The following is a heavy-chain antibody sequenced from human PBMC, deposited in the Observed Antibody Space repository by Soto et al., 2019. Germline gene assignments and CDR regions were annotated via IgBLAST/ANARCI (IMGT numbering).Heavy chain of an antibody. J-gene: IGHJ4*02. D-gene: IGHD6-13*01. CDR3: ARAEYSSSWSMTV. V-gene: IGHV4-30-4*01. CDR1: GGSISSGDYY. CDR2: TYYSGST. Sequence: QVQLQESGPGLVKPSQTLSLTCTVSGGSISSGDYYWSWIRQPPGKGLEWIGYTYYSGSTYYNPSLTSRVTISVDTSKNQFSLRLTSVTAADTAVYYCARAEYSSSWSMTVWGQGTLVTVSS.